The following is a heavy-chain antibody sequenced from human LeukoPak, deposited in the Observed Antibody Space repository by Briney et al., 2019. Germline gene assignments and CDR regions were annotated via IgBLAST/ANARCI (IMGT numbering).Heavy chain of an antibody. Sequence: SETLSLICTVSGASISSYYWSWIRQPPGKGLEWIGDIYYSGGIKYNPSLKSRVTMSVDTSKNQFSLKLSSVTAADTAVYYCARGYDFWSGYYKTKRGYFDYWGQGTLVTVSS. CDR2: IYYSGGI. V-gene: IGHV4-59*12. J-gene: IGHJ4*02. D-gene: IGHD3-3*01. CDR3: ARGYDFWSGYYKTKRGYFDY. CDR1: GASISSYY.